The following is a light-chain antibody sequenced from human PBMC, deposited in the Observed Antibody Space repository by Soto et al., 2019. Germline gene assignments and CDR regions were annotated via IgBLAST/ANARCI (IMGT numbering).Light chain of an antibody. CDR1: QSVGGNY. CDR2: GAS. Sequence: EIVLTQSPGTLSLSPGERATLSCRASQSVGGNYVAWYQQKPGQAPRLLIYGASSRATGIPGRFSGSGSGTDFTLTINRLEPEDFAVFYCQQYGSSPGTFGQGTKVDIK. J-gene: IGKJ1*01. V-gene: IGKV3-20*01. CDR3: QQYGSSPGT.